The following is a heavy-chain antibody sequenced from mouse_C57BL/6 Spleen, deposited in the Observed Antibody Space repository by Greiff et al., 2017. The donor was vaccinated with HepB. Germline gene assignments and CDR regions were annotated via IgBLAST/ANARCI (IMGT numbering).Heavy chain of an antibody. V-gene: IGHV1-4*01. CDR2: INPSSGYT. CDR3: ARGGWLGAMDY. CDR1: GYTFTSYT. D-gene: IGHD2-3*01. J-gene: IGHJ4*01. Sequence: VKLMESGAELARPGASVKMSCKASGYTFTSYTMHWVKQRPGQGLEWIGYINPSSGYTKYNQKFKDKATLTADKSSSTAYMQLSSLTSEDSAVYYCARGGWLGAMDYWGQGTSVTVSS.